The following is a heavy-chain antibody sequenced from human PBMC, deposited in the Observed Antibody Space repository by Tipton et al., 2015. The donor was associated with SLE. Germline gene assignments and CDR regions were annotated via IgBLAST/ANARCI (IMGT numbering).Heavy chain of an antibody. CDR2: IKQDGSGK. CDR1: GFTFSNHW. D-gene: IGHD4-17*01. Sequence: SLRLSCEASGFTFSNHWMNWVRQAPGKGLEWVADIKQDGSGKKYVDSAKGRFTISRDNAQSSLSLQMNSLRFDDTAVYYCARGPSYGARVDYLDYWGQGTLVTVSS. CDR3: ARGPSYGARVDYLDY. V-gene: IGHV3-7*01. J-gene: IGHJ4*02.